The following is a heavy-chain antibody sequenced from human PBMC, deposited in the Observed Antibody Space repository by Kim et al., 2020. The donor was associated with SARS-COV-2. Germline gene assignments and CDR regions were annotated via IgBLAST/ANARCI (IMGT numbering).Heavy chain of an antibody. J-gene: IGHJ1*01. CDR1: GGSFSGYY. CDR3: ARGGYYDSPQHFQH. Sequence: SETLSLTCAVYGGSFSGYYWSWIRQPPGKGLEWIGEINHSGSTNYNPSLKSRVTISVDTSKNQFSLKLSSVTAADTAVYYCARGGYYDSPQHFQHWGQGTLVTVSS. CDR2: INHSGST. D-gene: IGHD3-22*01. V-gene: IGHV4-34*01.